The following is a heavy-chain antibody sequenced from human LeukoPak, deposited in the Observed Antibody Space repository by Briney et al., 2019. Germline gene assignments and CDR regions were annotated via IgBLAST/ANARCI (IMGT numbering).Heavy chain of an antibody. J-gene: IGHJ5*02. CDR2: ISYAGRT. CDR3: ARQGTMTRGGYWLDP. CDR1: GASMNTTNFY. V-gene: IGHV4-39*01. D-gene: IGHD3-10*01. Sequence: PSGTLSLTCTVSGASMNTTNFYWAWIRQPPGKGLESIGSISYAGRTYLNPSLNSRVTISVDTSKNQFSLKLSSVTAADTAVYYCARQGTMTRGGYWLDPWGQGTLVIVSS.